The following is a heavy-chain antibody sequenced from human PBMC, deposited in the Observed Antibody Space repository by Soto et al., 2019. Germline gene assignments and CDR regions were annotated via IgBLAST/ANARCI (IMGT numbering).Heavy chain of an antibody. CDR2: IIPIFGTA. V-gene: IGHV1-69*01. CDR3: ARDRHHYYDSSGYWGD. D-gene: IGHD3-22*01. J-gene: IGHJ4*02. Sequence: QVRLVQSGAEVKKPGSSVKVSCKASGGTFSSYAISWVRQAPGQGLEWMGGIIPIFGTANYAQKFQGRVTITADESTSTAYMELSSLRSEDTAVYYCARDRHHYYDSSGYWGDWGQGTLVTVSS. CDR1: GGTFSSYA.